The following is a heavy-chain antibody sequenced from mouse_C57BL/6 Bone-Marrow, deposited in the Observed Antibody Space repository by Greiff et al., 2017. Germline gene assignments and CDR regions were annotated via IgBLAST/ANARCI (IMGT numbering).Heavy chain of an antibody. CDR2: IHPNSGST. J-gene: IGHJ2*01. V-gene: IGHV1-64*01. D-gene: IGHD1-1*01. CDR3: AFATVGYSFNY. Sequence: VQLQQPGAELVKPGASVKLSCKASGYTFTSYWMHWVKQRPGQGLEWIGMIHPNSGSTNYNEKFKSKATLTVDKSSSTAYMQLSSLTSEDSAVYYCAFATVGYSFNYGGQGTTLTVSS. CDR1: GYTFTSYW.